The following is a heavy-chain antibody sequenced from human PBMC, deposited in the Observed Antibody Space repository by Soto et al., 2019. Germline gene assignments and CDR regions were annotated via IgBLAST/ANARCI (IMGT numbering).Heavy chain of an antibody. Sequence: GGSLRLSCAASGFTFSSYSMNWVRQAPGKGLEWVSYISSSSSTIYYADSVKGRFTISRDIAKNSLYLQMNSLRDEDTAAYYCARGLLEWQLNWFDPWGQGTLVTVSS. V-gene: IGHV3-48*02. CDR1: GFTFSSYS. CDR3: ARGLLEWQLNWFDP. J-gene: IGHJ5*02. D-gene: IGHD3-3*01. CDR2: ISSSSSTI.